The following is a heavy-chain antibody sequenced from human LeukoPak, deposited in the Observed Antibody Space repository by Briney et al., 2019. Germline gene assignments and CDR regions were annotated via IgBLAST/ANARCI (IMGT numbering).Heavy chain of an antibody. CDR1: GFTFINYA. Sequence: GGSLRLSCAASGFTFINYAMTWVRQAPGKGLEWVSAISGGGSTYYADSVKGRFTISRDKSKNTLYLQMNSLRAEDTAVYSCAKDRAVSGAESYFDYWGQGTLVTVSS. D-gene: IGHD6-19*01. V-gene: IGHV3-23*01. J-gene: IGHJ4*02. CDR2: ISGGGST. CDR3: AKDRAVSGAESYFDY.